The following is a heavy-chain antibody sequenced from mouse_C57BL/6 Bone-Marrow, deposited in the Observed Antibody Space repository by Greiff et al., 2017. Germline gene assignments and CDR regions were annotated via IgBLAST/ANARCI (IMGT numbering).Heavy chain of an antibody. CDR3: ARGLYPYWYFDV. CDR1: GYTFTDYE. Sequence: QVQLQQSGAELVRPGASVTLSCKASGYTFTDYEMHWVKQTPVHGLEWIGAIDPETGGTAYNQKFKGKAILTADKSSSTAYMQLSSLTSEDSAVYYCARGLYPYWYFDVWGTGTTVTVSS. J-gene: IGHJ1*03. D-gene: IGHD2-12*01. V-gene: IGHV1-15*01. CDR2: IDPETGGT.